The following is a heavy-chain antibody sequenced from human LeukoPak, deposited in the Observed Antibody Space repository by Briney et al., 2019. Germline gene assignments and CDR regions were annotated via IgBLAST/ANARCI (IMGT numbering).Heavy chain of an antibody. CDR3: ARGGWSNDY. CDR1: GDSINDRY. D-gene: IGHD6-19*01. CDR2: IYYSGST. Sequence: PSETLSLTCTVSGDSINDRYWSWIRQPPERGLEWIGYIYYSGSTNYNPSLKSRVTISVDTSKNQFSLKLSSVTAADTAVYYCARGGWSNDYWGQGTLVTVSS. V-gene: IGHV4-59*11. J-gene: IGHJ4*02.